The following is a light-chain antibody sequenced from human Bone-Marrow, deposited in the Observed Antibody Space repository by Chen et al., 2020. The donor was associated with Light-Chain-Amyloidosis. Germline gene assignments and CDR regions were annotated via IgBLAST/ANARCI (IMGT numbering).Light chain of an antibody. CDR2: RDT. CDR3: QSADSSGTYEVI. Sequence: SYELTQPPSVSVSPGQTARITCFGDDLPTKYAYWYQQKTGQAPVLVIHRDTERPSGISERFSGSSSGTTATLTISGVQAEDEDDHHCQSADSSGTYEVIFGGGTKLTVL. V-gene: IGLV3-25*03. CDR1: DLPTKY. J-gene: IGLJ2*01.